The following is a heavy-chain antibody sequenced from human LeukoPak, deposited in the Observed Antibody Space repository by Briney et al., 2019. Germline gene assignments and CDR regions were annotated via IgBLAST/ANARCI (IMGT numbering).Heavy chain of an antibody. Sequence: ASVKVSCKVSGCTLTQLSMHWVRQAPGKGLEWMGGFDPEDGETIYAQKFQGRVTMTEDTSTDTAYMELSSLRSEDTAVYYCATRPVRYFDPFDPWGQGTLVTVSS. CDR2: FDPEDGET. CDR3: ATRPVRYFDPFDP. V-gene: IGHV1-24*01. CDR1: GCTLTQLS. D-gene: IGHD3-9*01. J-gene: IGHJ5*02.